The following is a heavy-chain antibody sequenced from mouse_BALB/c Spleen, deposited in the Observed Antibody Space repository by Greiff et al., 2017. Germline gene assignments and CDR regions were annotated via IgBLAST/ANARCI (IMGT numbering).Heavy chain of an antibody. CDR2: ISSGGST. J-gene: IGHJ4*01. CDR3: ARYGNLYYYAMDY. CDR1: GFTFSSYA. D-gene: IGHD2-1*01. Sequence: EVMLVESGGGLVKPGGSLKLSCAASGFTFSSYAMSWVRQTPEKRLEWVASISSGGSTYYPDSVKGRFTISRDNARNILYLQMSSLRSEDTAMYYCARYGNLYYYAMDYWGQGTSVTVSS. V-gene: IGHV5-6-5*01.